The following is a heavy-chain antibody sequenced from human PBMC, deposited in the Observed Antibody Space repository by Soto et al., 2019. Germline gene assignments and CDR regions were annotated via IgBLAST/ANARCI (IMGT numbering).Heavy chain of an antibody. V-gene: IGHV1-58*01. J-gene: IGHJ6*02. D-gene: IGHD3-22*01. CDR3: AADYYYDSSGYYRYGYYGMDV. Sequence: SVKVSCKASGFTFTSSAVQWVRQARGQRLEWIGWIVVGSGNTNYAQKFQERVTITRDMSTSTAYMELSSLRSEDTAVYYCAADYYYDSSGYYRYGYYGMDVWGQGITVTVSS. CDR2: IVVGSGNT. CDR1: GFTFTSSA.